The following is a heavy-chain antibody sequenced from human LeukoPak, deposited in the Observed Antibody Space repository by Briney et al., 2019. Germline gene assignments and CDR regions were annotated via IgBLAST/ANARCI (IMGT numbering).Heavy chain of an antibody. V-gene: IGHV3-53*01. J-gene: IGHJ2*01. CDR3: ARLWGDYWYLDL. Sequence: PGGSLRLSCAASGFTVSSNYMSWVRQAPGKGLEWVSVIYSAGSTYYADSVKGRFTISRDNSKNTLYLQMNTLRAEDTAVYYCARLWGDYWYLDLWGRGTLVTVSS. D-gene: IGHD2-21*01. CDR1: GFTVSSNY. CDR2: IYSAGST.